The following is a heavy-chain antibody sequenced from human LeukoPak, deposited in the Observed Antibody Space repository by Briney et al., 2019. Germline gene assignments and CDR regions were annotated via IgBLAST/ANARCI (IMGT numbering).Heavy chain of an antibody. CDR1: GFTFSSYS. CDR2: ISSSSSTI. CDR3: ARDNRIAAPPDAFDI. D-gene: IGHD6-13*01. Sequence: GGSLRLSCAASGFTFSSYSMNWVRQAPGKGLEWVSYISSSSSTIYYADSVKGRFTISRDNAKNSLYLQMNSLRAEDTAVYYCARDNRIAAPPDAFDIWGQGTMVTVSS. J-gene: IGHJ3*02. V-gene: IGHV3-48*01.